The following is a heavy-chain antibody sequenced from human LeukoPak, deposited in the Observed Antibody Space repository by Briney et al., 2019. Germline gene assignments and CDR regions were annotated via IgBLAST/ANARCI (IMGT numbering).Heavy chain of an antibody. D-gene: IGHD4-17*01. CDR2: IKSKTDSGTT. CDR1: GFTFSNAW. Sequence: GRSLRLSCAASGFTFSNAWMSWVRQAPGEGLEWVGLIKSKTDSGTTDYAAPVKGRFTISRDDSKNTLYLQMNSLKTEDTAVYYCTTDYGDYFGYWGQGTLVTVSS. V-gene: IGHV3-15*01. J-gene: IGHJ4*02. CDR3: TTDYGDYFGY.